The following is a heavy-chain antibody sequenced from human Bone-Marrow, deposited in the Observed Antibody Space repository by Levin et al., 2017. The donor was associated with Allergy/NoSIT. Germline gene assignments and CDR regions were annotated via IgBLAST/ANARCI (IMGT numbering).Heavy chain of an antibody. V-gene: IGHV4-31*01. Sequence: SETLSLTCTVSGGSFSSGGYYWSWIRQHPEKGLEWIGYINYSGSTYYNPSLKSPVTMSVDTSKNQFSLKLSSVTAADTAVYYCARTSGSYYRFDYWGQGTLVTVSS. CDR3: ARTSGSYYRFDY. D-gene: IGHD1-26*01. CDR1: GGSFSSGGYY. CDR2: INYSGST. J-gene: IGHJ4*02.